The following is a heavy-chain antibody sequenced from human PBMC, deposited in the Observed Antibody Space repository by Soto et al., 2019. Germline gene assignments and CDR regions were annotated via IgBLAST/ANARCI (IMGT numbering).Heavy chain of an antibody. CDR3: ARRAQSYGSGSRKNPHNWFDP. Sequence: SETLSLTCTVSGGSISSSSYYWGWIRQPPGKGLEWIGSIYYSGSTYYNPSLKSRVTISVDTSKNQFSLKLSSVTAADTAVYYCARRAQSYGSGSRKNPHNWFDPWGQGTLVTVSS. CDR1: GGSISSSSYY. CDR2: IYYSGST. V-gene: IGHV4-39*01. D-gene: IGHD3-10*01. J-gene: IGHJ5*02.